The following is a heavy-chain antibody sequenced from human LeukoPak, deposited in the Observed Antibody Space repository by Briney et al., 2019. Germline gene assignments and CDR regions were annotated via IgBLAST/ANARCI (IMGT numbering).Heavy chain of an antibody. V-gene: IGHV3-33*01. CDR3: ARGEYYDSSGCDY. D-gene: IGHD3-22*01. CDR1: GLTFSSYG. CDR2: IWYDGSNK. Sequence: GSLRLSCAASGLTFSSYGMHWVRQAPGKGLEWVAVIWYDGSNKYYADSVKGRFTISRDNSKSTLYLQMNSLRAEDTAVYYCARGEYYDSSGCDYWGQGTLVTVSS. J-gene: IGHJ4*02.